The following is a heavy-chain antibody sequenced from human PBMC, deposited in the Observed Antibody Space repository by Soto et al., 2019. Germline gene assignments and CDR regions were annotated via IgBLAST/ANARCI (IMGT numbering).Heavy chain of an antibody. D-gene: IGHD3-10*01. CDR1: GLTFEEYA. V-gene: IGHV3-9*01. CDR2: ITWSGNNK. CDR3: ARKMRGQTFFDY. J-gene: IGHJ4*02. Sequence: PGGSLRLSCKASGLTFEEYAIHWVRQAPGKGLEWVSGITWSGNNKVYANAVKGRFTISRDNAKNSLSLQMNNLGPEDTALYFCARKMRGQTFFDYWGQGPLVT.